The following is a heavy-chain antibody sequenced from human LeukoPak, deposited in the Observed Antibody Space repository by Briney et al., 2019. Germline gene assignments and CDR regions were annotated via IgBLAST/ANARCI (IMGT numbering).Heavy chain of an antibody. CDR3: ARSRTYGDYGRGLDY. CDR1: GFISSSYW. D-gene: IGHD4-17*01. Sequence: GGSLRLSCAASGFISSSYWMHWVRRPPGKGLVYIACINTDGFSTSYADSVKGRFTISRDNAKNTLYLQMNSLRAEDTAVYYCARSRTYGDYGRGLDYWGQGTLVTVSS. CDR2: INTDGFST. V-gene: IGHV3-74*01. J-gene: IGHJ4*02.